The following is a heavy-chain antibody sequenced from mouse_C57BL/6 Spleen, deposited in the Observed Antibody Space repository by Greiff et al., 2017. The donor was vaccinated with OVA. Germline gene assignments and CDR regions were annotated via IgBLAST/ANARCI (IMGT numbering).Heavy chain of an antibody. CDR1: GYAFSSSW. V-gene: IGHV1-82*01. Sequence: VKVVESGPELVKPGASVKISCKASGYAFSSSWMNWVKQRPGKGLEWIGRIYPGDGDTNYNGKFKGKATLTADKSSSTAYMQLSSLTSEDSAVYFCARTSITTVVEGFAYWGQGTLVTVSA. D-gene: IGHD1-1*01. CDR3: ARTSITTVVEGFAY. CDR2: IYPGDGDT. J-gene: IGHJ3*01.